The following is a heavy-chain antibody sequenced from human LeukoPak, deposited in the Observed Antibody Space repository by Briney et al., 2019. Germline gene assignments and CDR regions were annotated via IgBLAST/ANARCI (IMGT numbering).Heavy chain of an antibody. J-gene: IGHJ4*02. D-gene: IGHD2-21*02. CDR2: IYTSGST. CDR3: ARDDPARMTATLDY. CDR1: GGSIRNYF. V-gene: IGHV4-4*07. Sequence: SETLSLTCTVSGGSIRNYFWSWVPQPAGEGLEWIGRIYTSGSTNYNPSLRSRVTISVDTSNNQFSLKLSSVTAADTAVYYCARDDPARMTATLDYWGQGILVSVSS.